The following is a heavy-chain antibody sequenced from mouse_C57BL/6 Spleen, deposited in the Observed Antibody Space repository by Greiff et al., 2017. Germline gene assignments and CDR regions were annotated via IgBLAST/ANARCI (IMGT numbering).Heavy chain of an antibody. J-gene: IGHJ1*03. CDR3: ARSDYSKDWYFDV. V-gene: IGHV3-6*01. Sequence: ESGPGLVKPSQSLSLTCSVTGYSITSGYYWNWIRQFPGNKLEWMGYISYDGSNNYNPSLKNRISITRDTSKNQFFLKLNSVTTEDTATYYCARSDYSKDWYFDVWGTGTTVTVSS. CDR2: ISYDGSN. CDR1: GYSITSGYY. D-gene: IGHD2-5*01.